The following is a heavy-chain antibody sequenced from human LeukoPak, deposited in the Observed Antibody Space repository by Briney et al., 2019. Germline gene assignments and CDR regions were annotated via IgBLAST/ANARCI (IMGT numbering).Heavy chain of an antibody. J-gene: IGHJ4*02. CDR1: GGTFSSYG. CDR3: ARDSPGGYCSSTSCFGVLNYFDY. D-gene: IGHD2-2*03. V-gene: IGHV1-18*01. Sequence: ASVKVSCKASGGTFSSYGISWVRQAPGQGLEWMGWISAYNGNTNYAQKLQGRVTMTTDTSTSTAYMELRSLRSDDTAVYYCARDSPGGYCSSTSCFGVLNYFDYWGQGTLVTVSS. CDR2: ISAYNGNT.